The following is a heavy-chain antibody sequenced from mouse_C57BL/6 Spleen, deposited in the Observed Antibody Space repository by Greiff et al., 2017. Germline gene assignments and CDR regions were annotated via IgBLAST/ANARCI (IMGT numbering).Heavy chain of an antibody. J-gene: IGHJ3*01. CDR3: ARGGDDGSSWFAY. CDR1: GYAFSSYW. CDR2: IYPGDGDT. Sequence: VQLQQSGAELVKPGASVKISCKASGYAFSSYWMNWVKQRPGKGLEWIGQIYPGDGDTNYNGKFKGKATLTADKSSSTAYMQLSSLTSEDSAVYFCARGGDDGSSWFAYWGQGTLVTVSA. V-gene: IGHV1-80*01. D-gene: IGHD2-3*01.